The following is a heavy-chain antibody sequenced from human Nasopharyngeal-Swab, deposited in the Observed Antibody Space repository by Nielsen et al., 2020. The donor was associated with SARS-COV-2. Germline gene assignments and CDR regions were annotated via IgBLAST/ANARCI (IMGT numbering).Heavy chain of an antibody. CDR3: ARQLDCSSTSCPAGEFDY. D-gene: IGHD2-2*01. V-gene: IGHV4-34*01. CDR1: GGSFSGYY. Sequence: LETLSLTCAVYGGSFSGYYWSWIRQPPGKGLEWIGEINHSGSTNYNPSLKSRVTISVDTSKNQFSLKLSSVTAADTAVYYCARQLDCSSTSCPAGEFDYWGQGTLVTVSS. CDR2: INHSGST. J-gene: IGHJ4*02.